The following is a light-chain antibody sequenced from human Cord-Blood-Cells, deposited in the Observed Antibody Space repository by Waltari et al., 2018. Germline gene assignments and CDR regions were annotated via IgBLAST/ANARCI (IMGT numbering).Light chain of an antibody. V-gene: IGLV2-11*01. CDR3: CSYAGSYTHVV. J-gene: IGLJ2*01. CDR1: SSDLVGYNY. CDR2: DVS. Sequence: QSALTQPRSVSGSPGQSVTISCTGTSSDLVGYNYVPWYQQHPGKAPKLMIYDVSKRPSGVPDRFSGSKSGNTASLTISGLQAEDEADYYCCSYAGSYTHVVFGGGTKLTVL.